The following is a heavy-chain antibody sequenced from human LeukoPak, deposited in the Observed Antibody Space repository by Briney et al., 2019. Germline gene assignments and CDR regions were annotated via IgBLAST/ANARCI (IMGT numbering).Heavy chain of an antibody. V-gene: IGHV1-3*03. Sequence: ASVKVSCKASGGTFSSYAISWVRQAPGQGLEWMGWINAGNGNTKYSQEFQGRVTITRDTSASTAYMELSSLRSEDMAVYYCARGMATLYFDYWGQGTLVTVSS. CDR3: ARGMATLYFDY. J-gene: IGHJ4*02. D-gene: IGHD5-24*01. CDR1: GGTFSSYA. CDR2: INAGNGNT.